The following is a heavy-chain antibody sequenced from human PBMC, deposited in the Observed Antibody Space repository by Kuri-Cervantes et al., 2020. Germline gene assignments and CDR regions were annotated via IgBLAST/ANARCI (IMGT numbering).Heavy chain of an antibody. V-gene: IGHV3-21*04. Sequence: GGSLRLSCAASGFTFSSYSMNWVRQAPGKGLEWVSSISSSSSYIYYADSVKGRFTISRDNAKSSLHLQMNSLRAEDTAVYYCAKDKGPYYYYYYMDVWGKGTTVTVSS. CDR1: GFTFSSYS. CDR2: ISSSSSYI. CDR3: AKDKGPYYYYYYMDV. J-gene: IGHJ6*03.